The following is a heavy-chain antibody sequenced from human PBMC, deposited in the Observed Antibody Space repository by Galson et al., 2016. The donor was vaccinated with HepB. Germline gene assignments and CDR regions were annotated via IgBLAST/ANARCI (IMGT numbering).Heavy chain of an antibody. Sequence: TLSLTCAVSGGSISSGGYSWSWIRQLPGKGLEWIGYIYHSGSTHYNPSLKSRVSMSVDRSKNQFSLKLSSVTAADTAVYYCASSRGYFDDWGQGTLVTVSS. V-gene: IGHV4-30-2*01. CDR3: ASSRGYFDD. CDR1: GGSISSGGYS. D-gene: IGHD3-16*01. CDR2: IYHSGST. J-gene: IGHJ4*02.